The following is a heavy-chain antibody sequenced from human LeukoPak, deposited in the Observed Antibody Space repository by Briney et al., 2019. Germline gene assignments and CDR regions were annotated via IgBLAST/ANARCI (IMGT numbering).Heavy chain of an antibody. CDR1: GFTFSSYS. CDR2: ISSNGGST. CDR3: ARGRNRYYYGSGSYVGFDP. Sequence: GGSLRLSCAASGFTFSSYSMNWVRQAPGKGLEYVSAISSNGGSTYYANSVKGRFTISRDNSKNTLYLQMGSLRAEDMAVYYCARGRNRYYYGSGSYVGFDPWGQGTLVTVSS. D-gene: IGHD3-10*01. J-gene: IGHJ5*02. V-gene: IGHV3-64*01.